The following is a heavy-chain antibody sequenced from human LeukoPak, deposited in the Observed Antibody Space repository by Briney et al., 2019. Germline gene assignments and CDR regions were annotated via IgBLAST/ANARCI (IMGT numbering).Heavy chain of an antibody. J-gene: IGHJ4*02. CDR3: AKDQKGARGYYEVDY. CDR2: ISGSGGST. Sequence: GGSLRLSCAASGFTFSSYAMSCVRQAPGKGLEWVSTISGSGGSTYYADSVKGRFTISRDNPNNTLYLQINSLRAEDTAVYYCAKDQKGARGYYEVDYWDQGTLVTVSS. CDR1: GFTFSSYA. V-gene: IGHV3-23*01. D-gene: IGHD1-26*01.